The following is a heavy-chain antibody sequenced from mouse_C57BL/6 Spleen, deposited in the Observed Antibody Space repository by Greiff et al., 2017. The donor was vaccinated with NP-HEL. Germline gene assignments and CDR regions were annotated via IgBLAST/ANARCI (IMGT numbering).Heavy chain of an antibody. D-gene: IGHD2-4*01. J-gene: IGHJ4*01. Sequence: VQLQQSGPGLVQPSQSLSITCTVSGFSLTSYGVHWVRQPPGKGLEWLGVIWSGGSTDYNAAFISRLSISKDNSKSQVFFKMNSLQADDTAIYYCAINPLYDYDKDYAMDYWGQGTSVTVSS. CDR1: GFSLTSYG. CDR3: AINPLYDYDKDYAMDY. V-gene: IGHV2-4*01. CDR2: IWSGGST.